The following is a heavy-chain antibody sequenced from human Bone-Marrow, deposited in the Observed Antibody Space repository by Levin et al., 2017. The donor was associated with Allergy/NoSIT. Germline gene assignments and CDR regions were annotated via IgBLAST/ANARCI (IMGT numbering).Heavy chain of an antibody. D-gene: IGHD2-2*01. V-gene: IGHV3-15*01. Sequence: GGSLRLSCAASGFTFSNAWMSWVRQAPGKGLEWVGRIKSKTDGGTTDYAAPVKGRFTISRDDSKNTLYLQMNSLKTEDTAVYYCTTIRPNRDIVVVPAAPLWFDPWGQGTLVTVSS. J-gene: IGHJ5*02. CDR1: GFTFSNAW. CDR3: TTIRPNRDIVVVPAAPLWFDP. CDR2: IKSKTDGGTT.